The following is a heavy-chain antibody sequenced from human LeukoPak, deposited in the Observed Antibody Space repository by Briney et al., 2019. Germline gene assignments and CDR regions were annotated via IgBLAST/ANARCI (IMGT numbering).Heavy chain of an antibody. D-gene: IGHD3-10*01. V-gene: IGHV1-18*01. CDR1: GYLFISYG. CDR2: ISGHTGQA. CDR3: AKDLYSSSSGSEVSDF. J-gene: IGHJ3*01. Sequence: ASVKVSCKTSGYLFISYGINWVRRAPGQGLEWMGWISGHTGQANYAQKFQGRVTMTSDISTTTAYMELTGLRYNDTAVYFCAKDLYSSSSGSEVSDFWGQGTRVTVSS.